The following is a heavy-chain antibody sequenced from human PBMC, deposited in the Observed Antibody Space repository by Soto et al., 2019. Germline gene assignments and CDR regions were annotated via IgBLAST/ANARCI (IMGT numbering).Heavy chain of an antibody. J-gene: IGHJ6*02. CDR2: INAGNGNT. D-gene: IGHD2-15*01. Sequence: ASVKVSCKASGYTFTSYAMHWVRQAPGQRLEWMGWINAGNGNTKYSQKFQGRVTITRDTSASTAYMELSSLRSEDTAVYYCASSYCSGSSCYDYYYGMDVWGQGTTVTVSS. CDR1: GYTFTSYA. V-gene: IGHV1-3*01. CDR3: ASSYCSGSSCYDYYYGMDV.